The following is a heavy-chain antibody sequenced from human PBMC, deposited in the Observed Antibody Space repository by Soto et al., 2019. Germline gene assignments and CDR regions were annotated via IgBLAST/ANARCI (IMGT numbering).Heavy chain of an antibody. CDR1: GSPFSTYW. V-gene: IGHV5-51*01. Sequence: GESLKISCQRSGSPFSTYWVAWVRQTPGKALEWMGLIYPDDSDTRYNPTFRGQVTISAEKSTSTVFLPWRSLKASDTATSYCASHRREASDGCFMCPLEKWGQGTTVTVS. J-gene: IGHJ6*02. CDR3: ASHRREASDGCFMCPLEK. CDR2: IYPDDSDT. D-gene: IGHD2-21*02.